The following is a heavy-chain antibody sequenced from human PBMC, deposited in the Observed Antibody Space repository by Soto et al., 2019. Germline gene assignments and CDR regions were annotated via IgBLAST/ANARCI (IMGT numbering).Heavy chain of an antibody. J-gene: IGHJ3*02. Sequence: QVPLVQSGAEVKKPGSSVKVSCKASGGTFSSYAISWVRQAPGQGLEWMGGIIPIFGTANYAQKFQGRVTITADESTSTAYMELSSLRSEDTAVYYCARDDSSGYYYLRDAFDIWGQGTMVTVSS. V-gene: IGHV1-69*01. CDR3: ARDDSSGYYYLRDAFDI. CDR1: GGTFSSYA. CDR2: IIPIFGTA. D-gene: IGHD3-22*01.